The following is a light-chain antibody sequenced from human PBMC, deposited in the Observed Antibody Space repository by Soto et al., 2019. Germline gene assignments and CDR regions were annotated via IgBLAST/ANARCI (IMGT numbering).Light chain of an antibody. J-gene: IGKJ4*01. CDR3: QQYGRSPLT. Sequence: EIVLTQSPGTLSLSPGERATLSCRASQSVSSNYLAWYQQKPGQAPGLLIYGASSRATGIPDRFSGSGSGTDFTLTISRLEPEDFAVYYCQQYGRSPLTFGGGTKVDIK. CDR2: GAS. CDR1: QSVSSNY. V-gene: IGKV3-20*01.